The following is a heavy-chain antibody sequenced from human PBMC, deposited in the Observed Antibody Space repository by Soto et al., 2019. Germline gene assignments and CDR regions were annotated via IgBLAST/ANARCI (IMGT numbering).Heavy chain of an antibody. V-gene: IGHV3-23*01. CDR1: GFTFSSYA. CDR3: AKVWVPDCSSTSCYAGSYFAY. Sequence: GGSLRLSCAASGFTFSSYAMSWVRQAPGKGLEWVSAISGSGGSTYYADSVKGRFTISRDNSKNTLYLQMNSLRAEDTAVYYCAKVWVPDCSSTSCYAGSYFAYWGQGTLVPVSS. J-gene: IGHJ4*02. CDR2: ISGSGGST. D-gene: IGHD2-2*01.